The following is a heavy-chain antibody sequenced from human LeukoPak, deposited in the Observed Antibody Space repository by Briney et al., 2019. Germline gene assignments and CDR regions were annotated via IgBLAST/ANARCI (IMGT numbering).Heavy chain of an antibody. CDR3: ARHATGSYSVPWLDP. CDR2: ISDSGST. Sequence: SETLSLTCTVSGGAISSHYWSWIRQPPGKGLEWIGYISDSGSTIYNPSLKSRVTILGDTSKNQFSLKLSSVTAADTAVYYCARHATGSYSVPWLDPWGQGTLVTVSS. D-gene: IGHD3-10*01. CDR1: GGAISSHY. J-gene: IGHJ5*02. V-gene: IGHV4-59*08.